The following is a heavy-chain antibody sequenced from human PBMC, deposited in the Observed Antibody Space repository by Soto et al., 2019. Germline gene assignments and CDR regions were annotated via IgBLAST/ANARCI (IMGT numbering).Heavy chain of an antibody. D-gene: IGHD6-13*01. V-gene: IGHV3-21*01. CDR3: ARGIAAAGTHYMDV. CDR2: ISSSSSYI. Sequence: GGSLRLSCAASGFPFSSYSMNWARQAPGKGLKWVSSISSSSSYIYYADSVKGRFTISRDNAKNSLYLQMNSLRAEDTAVYYCARGIAAAGTHYMDVWGKGTTVTVSS. J-gene: IGHJ6*03. CDR1: GFPFSSYS.